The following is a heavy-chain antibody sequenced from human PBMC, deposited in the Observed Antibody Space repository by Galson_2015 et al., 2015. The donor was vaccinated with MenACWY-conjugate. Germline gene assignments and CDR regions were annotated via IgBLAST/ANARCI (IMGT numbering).Heavy chain of an antibody. CDR2: INQDGSGR. CDR3: ARAAARDC. Sequence: RLSCAASGFTFSSYWMSWVRQAPGKGLAWVANINQDGSGRYYVDSVKGRFTISRDNAKNSLYLQMNNLRAEDTAVYYCARAAARDCWGQGTLVTVSS. V-gene: IGHV3-7*03. CDR1: GFTFSSYW. D-gene: IGHD6-6*01. J-gene: IGHJ4*02.